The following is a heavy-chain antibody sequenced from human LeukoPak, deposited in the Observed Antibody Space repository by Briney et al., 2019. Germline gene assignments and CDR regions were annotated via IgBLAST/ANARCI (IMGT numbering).Heavy chain of an antibody. CDR2: MNPKSGDT. CDR1: GYISIDYE. V-gene: IGHV1-8*03. Sequence: ASVKVSCKASGYISIDYEINWVRQARGQGLEWMGWMNPKSGDTGYEQKFQGIVTLTRDSSISTVYMELSSLRSEDTALYYCTRGRYMDVWGKGTTVTVSS. J-gene: IGHJ6*03. CDR3: TRGRYMDV.